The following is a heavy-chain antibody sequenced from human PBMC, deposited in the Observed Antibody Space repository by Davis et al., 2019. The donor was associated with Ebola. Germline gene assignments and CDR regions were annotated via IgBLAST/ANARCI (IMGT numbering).Heavy chain of an antibody. V-gene: IGHV3-15*01. CDR3: AKDGDYGDYAPNYYYYGMDV. Sequence: GESLKISCAASGFTFSHTWMSWVRQAPGKGLEWVGRIKSKTYGETIDYADSVKGRFTISRDNSKNTLYLQMNSLRAEDTAVYYCAKDGDYGDYAPNYYYYGMDVWGQGTTVTVSS. J-gene: IGHJ6*02. CDR2: IKSKTYGETI. CDR1: GFTFSHTW. D-gene: IGHD4-17*01.